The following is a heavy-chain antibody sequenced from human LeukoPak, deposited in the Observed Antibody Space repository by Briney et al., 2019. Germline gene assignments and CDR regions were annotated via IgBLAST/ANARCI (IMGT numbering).Heavy chain of an antibody. V-gene: IGHV3-66*02. Sequence: GGSLRLSCAASGLTVSTSYMNWVRQAPGKGLEWVSIIYSGGITYYSDSVKGRFTISRDNSKNTLYLLMNSLRAEDTAVYYCARDPYCGGDCYLWYFDLWGRGTLVTVSS. CDR3: ARDPYCGGDCYLWYFDL. CDR1: GLTVSTSY. J-gene: IGHJ2*01. D-gene: IGHD2-21*02. CDR2: IYSGGIT.